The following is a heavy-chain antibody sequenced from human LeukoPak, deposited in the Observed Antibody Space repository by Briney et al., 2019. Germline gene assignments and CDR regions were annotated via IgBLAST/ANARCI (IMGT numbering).Heavy chain of an antibody. CDR3: ARGPRYYYDSSSYLGVDY. J-gene: IGHJ4*02. V-gene: IGHV4-34*01. D-gene: IGHD3-22*01. Sequence: SETLSLTCAVYGGSFSGYYWSWIRQPPGKGLEWIGEINHSGSTNYNPSLKSRVTISVDTSKNQFSLKLSSVTAADTAVYYCARGPRYYYDSSSYLGVDYWGQGTQVTVSS. CDR2: INHSGST. CDR1: GGSFSGYY.